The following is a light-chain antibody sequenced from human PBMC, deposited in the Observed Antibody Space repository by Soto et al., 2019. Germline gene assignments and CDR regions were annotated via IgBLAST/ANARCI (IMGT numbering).Light chain of an antibody. CDR3: QQAKNFPWT. V-gene: IGKV1-12*01. Sequence: DIQMTQAPFSVSASVGDRVTITCRACQGISTSLARYQQKPGKAPKLLIYAASSLQSGVPSRFSGTGSGTDFTLTISSLQPEDFATYYCQQAKNFPWTFGQGTKVEVK. CDR2: AAS. J-gene: IGKJ1*01. CDR1: QGISTS.